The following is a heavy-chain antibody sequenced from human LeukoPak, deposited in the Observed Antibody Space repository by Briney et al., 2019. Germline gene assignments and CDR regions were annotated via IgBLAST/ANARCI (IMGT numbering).Heavy chain of an antibody. J-gene: IGHJ6*02. CDR3: ARDLGDYYDSSGYPLYYYGMDV. D-gene: IGHD3-22*01. Sequence: GASVKVSCKASGYTFTSYGISWVRQAPGQGLEWMGWISAYNGNTNYAQKLQGRVTMTTDTSTSTAYMELRSLRSDDTAVYYCARDLGDYYDSSGYPLYYYGMDVWGQGTTVTVSS. V-gene: IGHV1-18*01. CDR2: ISAYNGNT. CDR1: GYTFTSYG.